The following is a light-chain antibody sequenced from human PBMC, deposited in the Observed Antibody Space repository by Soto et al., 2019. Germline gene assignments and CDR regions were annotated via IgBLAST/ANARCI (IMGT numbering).Light chain of an antibody. V-gene: IGKV1-39*01. CDR1: QNIYSY. J-gene: IGKJ1*01. CDR2: GAS. CDR3: QQSYSTPRT. Sequence: DIQMTQSPSSLSASVGDRVTITCRASQNIYSYLNWYQQKPGKAPKLLVFGASNLQSGVTSRFSGSGSGTDFTLIISSLQPEDFATYYRQQSYSTPRTFGQGTKVDIK.